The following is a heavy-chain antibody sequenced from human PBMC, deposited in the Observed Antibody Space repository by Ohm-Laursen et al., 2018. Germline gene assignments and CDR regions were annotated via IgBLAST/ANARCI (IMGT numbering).Heavy chain of an antibody. Sequence: SLRLSCTASGFTVSTNYMSWVRQAPGKGLEWVSFIYSGGTTYYADSVKGRFTISRDNSKNTLYLQMNSLRAEDTAVYYCASSSSGYYPDAFDIWGQGTMVTVSS. V-gene: IGHV3-53*01. J-gene: IGHJ3*02. CDR1: GFTVSTNY. D-gene: IGHD3-22*01. CDR3: ASSSSGYYPDAFDI. CDR2: IYSGGTT.